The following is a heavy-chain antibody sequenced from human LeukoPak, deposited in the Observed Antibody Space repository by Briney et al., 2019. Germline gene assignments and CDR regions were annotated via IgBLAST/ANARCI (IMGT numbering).Heavy chain of an antibody. J-gene: IGHJ6*03. CDR2: INPNSGGT. CDR1: GYTFTGYY. V-gene: IGHV1-2*02. CDR3: ARDPERGYSYGKNYYYYYMDV. D-gene: IGHD5-18*01. Sequence: ASVKVSCKASGYTFTGYYMHWVRQAPGQGLEWMGWINPNSGGTNYAQKFQGRVTMTRDMSTSTVYMELSSLRSEDTAVYYCARDPERGYSYGKNYYYYYMDVWGKGTTVTVSS.